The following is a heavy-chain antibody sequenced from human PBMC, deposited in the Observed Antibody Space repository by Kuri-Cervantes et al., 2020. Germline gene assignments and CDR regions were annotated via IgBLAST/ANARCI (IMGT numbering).Heavy chain of an antibody. D-gene: IGHD6-19*01. V-gene: IGHV3-48*04. CDR1: GFTFSSYA. CDR2: ISSSGSTI. CDR3: ARDWVAVAGTGWFDP. Sequence: GESLKISCAASGFTFSSYAMSWVRQAPGKGLEWVSYISSSGSTIYYADSVKGRFTISRDNAKNSLYLQMNSLRAEDTAVYYCARDWVAVAGTGWFDPWGQGTLVTVSS. J-gene: IGHJ5*02.